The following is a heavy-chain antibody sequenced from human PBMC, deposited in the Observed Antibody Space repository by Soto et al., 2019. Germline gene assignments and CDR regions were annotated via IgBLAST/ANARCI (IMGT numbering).Heavy chain of an antibody. CDR1: GFTFTSSA. CDR3: AARGVNFDH. J-gene: IGHJ4*02. Sequence: ASVKVSCKASGFTFTSSAVQWVRQARGQRLEGIGWIGVGSGNRHYAQKFQERVTITGDMSTNTAYMELSSLRSEDTAVHYCAARGVNFDHWGQGTLVTVSS. CDR2: IGVGSGNR. D-gene: IGHD2-8*02. V-gene: IGHV1-58*01.